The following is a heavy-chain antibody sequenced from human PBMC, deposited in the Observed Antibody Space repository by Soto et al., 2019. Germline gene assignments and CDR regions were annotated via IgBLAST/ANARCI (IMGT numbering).Heavy chain of an antibody. J-gene: IGHJ3*02. Sequence: ASVKVSCKASGYTFTSYGISWVRQAPGQGLEWMGWISAYNGNTNYAQKLQGRVTMTTDTSTSTAYMELSSLRSEDTAVYYCARGQVDSSGYYLVANAFDIWGQGTMVTVS. CDR3: ARGQVDSSGYYLVANAFDI. CDR1: GYTFTSYG. CDR2: ISAYNGNT. D-gene: IGHD3-22*01. V-gene: IGHV1-18*04.